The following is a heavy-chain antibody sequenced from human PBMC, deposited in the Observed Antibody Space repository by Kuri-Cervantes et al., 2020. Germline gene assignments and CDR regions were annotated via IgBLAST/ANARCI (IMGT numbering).Heavy chain of an antibody. D-gene: IGHD1-26*01. CDR3: ARGFLSYLEGRDYYYGMDV. CDR2: IYHSGST. Sequence: SETLSLTCAVSGGSISSGGYSWSWIRQPPGKGLEWIGYIYHSGSTYYNPSLKSRVTISVDTSKNQFSLKLSSATAADTAVYYCARGFLSYLEGRDYYYGMDVWGQGTTVTVSS. CDR1: GGSISSGGYS. J-gene: IGHJ6*02. V-gene: IGHV4-30-2*01.